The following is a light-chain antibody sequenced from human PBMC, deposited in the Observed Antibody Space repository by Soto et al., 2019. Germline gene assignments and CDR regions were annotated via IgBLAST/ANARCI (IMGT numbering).Light chain of an antibody. V-gene: IGKV3-15*01. CDR1: QSVSSN. CDR2: GAS. J-gene: IGKJ1*01. Sequence: EIVMTQSPATLSVSPGERATLSCRASQSVSSNLAWYQQKPGQAPRLLIYGASTRATGIPARFSGSGSGPEFTPTISSPPSEDVAVYYCQQYNNWDPCTFGQGNKVATK. CDR3: QQYNNWDPCT.